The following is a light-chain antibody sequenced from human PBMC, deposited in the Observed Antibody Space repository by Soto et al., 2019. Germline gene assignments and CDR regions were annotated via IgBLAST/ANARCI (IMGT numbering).Light chain of an antibody. Sequence: DIVLTQSPDSLAVSLGERATIQCKSTHNVLYSSDNKTYLSWYQQRAGQPPKLLIYWASTRESVVPDRFSGSGSATDFTRTIPSLQAEDVAVYYCQQYDSSPPAFCQGTKVEIK. J-gene: IGKJ1*01. CDR1: HNVLYSSDNKTY. V-gene: IGKV4-1*01. CDR3: QQYDSSPPA. CDR2: WAS.